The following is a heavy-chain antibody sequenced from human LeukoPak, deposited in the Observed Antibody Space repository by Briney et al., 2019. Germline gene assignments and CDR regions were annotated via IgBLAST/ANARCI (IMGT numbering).Heavy chain of an antibody. Sequence: SGPTLVNPTQTLTLTCTFSGFSLSTSGVGVGWIRQPPGKALEWLALIYWNDYKRYSPSLKSRLTITKDTSKNQVVLTMTTMDPVDTATYYCARWTLVRGDDYYYMDVWGKGTTVTISS. CDR1: GFSLSTSGVG. V-gene: IGHV2-5*01. CDR3: ARWTLVRGDDYYYMDV. J-gene: IGHJ6*03. D-gene: IGHD3-10*01. CDR2: IYWNDYK.